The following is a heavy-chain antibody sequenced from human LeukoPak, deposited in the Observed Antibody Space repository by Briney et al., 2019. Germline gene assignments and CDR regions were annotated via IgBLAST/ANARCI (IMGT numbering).Heavy chain of an antibody. CDR1: GYTFTGYY. D-gene: IGHD4-17*01. J-gene: IGHJ5*02. V-gene: IGHV1-2*02. Sequence: ASVTVSFKASGYTFTGYYMHWVRQAPGQGLEWMGWINPNSGGTNYAQKFQGRVTMTRDTSISTAYMELSRLRSDDTAVYYCARFTTWSEPFTVTNNWFDPWGQGTLVTVSS. CDR2: INPNSGGT. CDR3: ARFTTWSEPFTVTNNWFDP.